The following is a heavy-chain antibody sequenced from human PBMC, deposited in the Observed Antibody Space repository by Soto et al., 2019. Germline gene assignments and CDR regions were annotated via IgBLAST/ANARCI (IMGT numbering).Heavy chain of an antibody. CDR1: GGSINTAGCY. Sequence: PSATLALTCTVSGGSINTAGCYWNWVRHSPGKGLEWIGYIFYSGTTYYNPSLESRLTMSLDKSKNHFSLRLSSVTAADTAYYYCARSFYDLSTATGGHWFDPWGHGTLVTVSS. D-gene: IGHD3-9*01. CDR2: IFYSGTT. J-gene: IGHJ5*02. CDR3: ARSFYDLSTATGGHWFDP. V-gene: IGHV4-31*03.